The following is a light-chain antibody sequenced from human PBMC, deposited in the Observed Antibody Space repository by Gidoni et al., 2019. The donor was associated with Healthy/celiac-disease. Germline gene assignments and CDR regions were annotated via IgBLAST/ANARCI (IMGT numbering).Light chain of an antibody. Sequence: DIVLTQSPDSLAVSLGERATIHCKHSQSVLYSSNKKNYVAWYQKKPGQPPKLLIYWASTRESGVPDRFSGSGSGTDFTLTISSLQDEDVAVYYWQQYYSQGTFGQGTKVEIK. CDR3: QQYYSQGT. CDR1: QSVLYSSNKKNY. V-gene: IGKV4-1*01. CDR2: WAS. J-gene: IGKJ1*01.